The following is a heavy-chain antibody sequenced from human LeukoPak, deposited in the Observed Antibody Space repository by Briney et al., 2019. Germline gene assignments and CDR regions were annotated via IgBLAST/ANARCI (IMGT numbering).Heavy chain of an antibody. CDR2: ISASGNPM. J-gene: IGHJ4*02. Sequence: GGSLRLSCAASGFTFSNYEMNWVRQAPGKGLEWISYISASGNPMFYADSVKGRFTISRDSAKNSLYLQMNSLRAEDTAIYYCAKDGGSGILYWGQGTLVTVSS. CDR1: GFTFSNYE. CDR3: AKDGGSGILY. D-gene: IGHD3-10*01. V-gene: IGHV3-48*03.